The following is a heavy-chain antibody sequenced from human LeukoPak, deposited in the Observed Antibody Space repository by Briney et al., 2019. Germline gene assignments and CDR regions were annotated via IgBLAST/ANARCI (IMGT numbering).Heavy chain of an antibody. Sequence: SDTLSLTCTVSGGSVSSGSYYWSWIRQPPGKGLEWIGYFYYTGSTNYNPSLKSRVTISVDTSKNQFSLKLSSVTAADTAVYYCARGRGGSYRLYYYYGMDVWGQGTTVTVSS. CDR2: FYYTGST. CDR1: GGSVSSGSYY. J-gene: IGHJ6*02. D-gene: IGHD1-26*01. CDR3: ARGRGGSYRLYYYYGMDV. V-gene: IGHV4-61*01.